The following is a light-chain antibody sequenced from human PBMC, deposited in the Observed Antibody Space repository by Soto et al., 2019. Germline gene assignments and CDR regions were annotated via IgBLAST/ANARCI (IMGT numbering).Light chain of an antibody. CDR3: QKYYYWPQWK. V-gene: IGKV3-15*01. J-gene: IGKJ1*01. CDR2: GVS. CDR1: QSVSRN. Sequence: IVITQSPATLSVSPGERATLFFRASQSVSRNLAWHQQKPGQAPRLLIYGVSTRATGVPARFSGSGSGTEFTLTIRRLKSEDFAASYCQKYYYWPQWKFGNGHTVDIK.